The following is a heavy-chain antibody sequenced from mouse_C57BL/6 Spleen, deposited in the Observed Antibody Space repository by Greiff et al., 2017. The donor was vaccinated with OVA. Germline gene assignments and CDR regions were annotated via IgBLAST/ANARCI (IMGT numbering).Heavy chain of an antibody. CDR1: GYTFTSYW. CDR3: AKGAAAQASWFAY. CDR2: IDPSDSYT. J-gene: IGHJ3*01. Sequence: QVQLQQPGAELVKPGASVKLSCKASGYTFTSYWMQWVKQRPGQGLEWIGEIDPSDSYTNYNEKFKGKATLTVDTSSSTAYMQLSSLTSEDSAVYSCAKGAAAQASWFAYWGQGTLVTVSA. D-gene: IGHD3-2*02. V-gene: IGHV1-50*01.